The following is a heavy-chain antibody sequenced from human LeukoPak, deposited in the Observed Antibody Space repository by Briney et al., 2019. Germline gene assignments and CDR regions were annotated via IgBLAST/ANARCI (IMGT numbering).Heavy chain of an antibody. Sequence: ASVKVSCKASGYTFTGYYMHWVRQAPGQGLEWMGWINPNSGGTNYAQKFQGRVTITADESTSTAYMELSSLRSEDTAVYYCAREGWLRFGYYFDYWGQGTLVTVSS. CDR1: GYTFTGYY. CDR2: INPNSGGT. V-gene: IGHV1-2*02. CDR3: AREGWLRFGYYFDY. D-gene: IGHD5-12*01. J-gene: IGHJ4*02.